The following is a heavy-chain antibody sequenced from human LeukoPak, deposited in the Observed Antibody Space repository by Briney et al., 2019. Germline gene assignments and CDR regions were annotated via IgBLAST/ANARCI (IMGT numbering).Heavy chain of an antibody. CDR3: ARGRYSSSWYGPRPSVQAFDY. D-gene: IGHD6-13*01. CDR1: GGTFSSYA. V-gene: IGHV1-69*05. J-gene: IGHJ4*02. Sequence: ASVKVSCKASGGTFSSYAISWVRQAPGQGLEWMGGIIPIFGTANYAQKFQGRVTITRNTSISTAYMELSSLRSEDTAVYYCARGRYSSSWYGPRPSVQAFDYWGQGTLVTVSS. CDR2: IIPIFGTA.